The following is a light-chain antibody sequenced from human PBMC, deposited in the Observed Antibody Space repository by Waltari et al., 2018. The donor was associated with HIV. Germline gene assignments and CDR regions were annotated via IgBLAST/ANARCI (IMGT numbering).Light chain of an antibody. CDR3: QSYDSSLSGSI. V-gene: IGLV1-40*01. CDR1: SPNIGAGYD. J-gene: IGLJ2*01. CDR2: SNI. Sequence: QSVLTQPPSVSGVPGQRVTISCTGNSPNIGAGYDVHWYQQLPRTAPKLLIFSNINRPSGVPDRFSDSKSGTSASLAITGLQAEDEADYYCQSYDSSLSGSIFGGGTKLTVL.